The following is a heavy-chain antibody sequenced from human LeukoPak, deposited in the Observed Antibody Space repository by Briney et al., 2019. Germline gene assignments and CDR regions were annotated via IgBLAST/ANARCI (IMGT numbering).Heavy chain of an antibody. V-gene: IGHV1-69*13. CDR2: IIPIFGTA. CDR1: GGTFSSYA. D-gene: IGHD6-19*01. J-gene: IGHJ4*02. Sequence: ASVKVSCKASGGTFSSYAISWVRQAPGQGLEWMGGIIPIFGTANYAQRFQGRVTITADESTSTAYMELSSLRSEDTAVYYCARDLVVAGTDYWGQGTLVTVSS. CDR3: ARDLVVAGTDY.